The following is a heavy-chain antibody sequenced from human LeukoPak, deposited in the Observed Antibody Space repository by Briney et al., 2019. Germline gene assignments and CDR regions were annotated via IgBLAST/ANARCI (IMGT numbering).Heavy chain of an antibody. J-gene: IGHJ5*01. CDR1: GFPFSSYG. CDR2: TRPDGSNK. D-gene: IGHD3-3*01. Sequence: GSLRLSWAAAGFPFSSYGMHWVRQAPGKGLEWVAFTRPDGSNKHYGVSVQGRFTISRDNSRNTLYLQMNSLRVEDTAMYYCAKDWSTDWSNWFDSWGPGSLVTVSS. V-gene: IGHV3-30*02. CDR3: AKDWSTDWSNWFDS.